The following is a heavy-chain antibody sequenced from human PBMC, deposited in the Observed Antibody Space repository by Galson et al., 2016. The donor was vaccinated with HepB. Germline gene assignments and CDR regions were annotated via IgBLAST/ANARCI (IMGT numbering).Heavy chain of an antibody. D-gene: IGHD1-26*01. CDR3: ATGGPRGSSDAFGF. Sequence: SLRLSCAASGFTFSNYWMSWVRQAPGKGLECVANLKQDGSDKYYVDSVMGRFTISRDNAKNSLYLQMNSLSAEDTAVYDWATGGPRGSSDAFGFWGHGTKVAVSS. V-gene: IGHV3-7*01. CDR2: LKQDGSDK. CDR1: GFTFSNYW. J-gene: IGHJ3*01.